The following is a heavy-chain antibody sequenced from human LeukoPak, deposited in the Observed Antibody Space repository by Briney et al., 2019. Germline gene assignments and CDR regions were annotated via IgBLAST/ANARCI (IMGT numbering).Heavy chain of an antibody. J-gene: IGHJ4*02. Sequence: GGSLRLSCAASGFTFSSYAMHWVRPAPGKGLEWVAVISYDGSNKYYADSVKGRFTISRDNSKNTLYLQMNSLRAEDTAVYYCARDLGYCSSTSCHDYWGQGTLVTVSS. V-gene: IGHV3-30*04. D-gene: IGHD2-2*01. CDR1: GFTFSSYA. CDR2: ISYDGSNK. CDR3: ARDLGYCSSTSCHDY.